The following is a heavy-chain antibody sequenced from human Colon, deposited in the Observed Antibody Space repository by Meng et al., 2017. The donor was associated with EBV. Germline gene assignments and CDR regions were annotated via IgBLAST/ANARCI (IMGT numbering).Heavy chain of an antibody. Sequence: QVQLTEPGASRVEPWSALTIAWTVSGGSVSSGGIHWTGIRPLQGKGLVWFGHIYYSGSTFYNPALKRRVIISIDTSKNQFSLNLRSVTADDTAVYYCARVSSGWDYFDYWGQGTLVTVSS. D-gene: IGHD6-19*01. V-gene: IGHV4-31*02. J-gene: IGHJ4*02. CDR1: GGSVSSGGIH. CDR2: IYYSGST. CDR3: ARVSSGWDYFDY.